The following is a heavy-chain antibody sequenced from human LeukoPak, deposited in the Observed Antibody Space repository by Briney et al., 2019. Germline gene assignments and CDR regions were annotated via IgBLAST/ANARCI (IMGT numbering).Heavy chain of an antibody. Sequence: GGSLRLSCAASGFTFSDYYMSWIRQAPGKGLEWISYISGSGTTIYSADSLKGRFTISRDNSKNSVILQMNNLRVEDTAVYYCARRTGHSYFDYWGQGTLVTVSS. CDR2: ISGSGTTI. CDR1: GFTFSDYY. CDR3: ARRTGHSYFDY. J-gene: IGHJ4*02. D-gene: IGHD1-14*01. V-gene: IGHV3-11*01.